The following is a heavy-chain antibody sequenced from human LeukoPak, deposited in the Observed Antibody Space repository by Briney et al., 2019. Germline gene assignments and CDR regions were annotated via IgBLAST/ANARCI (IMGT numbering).Heavy chain of an antibody. D-gene: IGHD3-22*01. V-gene: IGHV4-59*08. J-gene: IGHJ4*02. Sequence: SETLSLTCTVSGGSISSYYWSWIRQPPGKGLEWIGYIYYSGSTNYNPSLKSRVTISVDTSKNQFSLKLSSVTAADTAVYYCARLGDSSGYWGQGTLVTVSS. CDR3: ARLGDSSGY. CDR2: IYYSGST. CDR1: GGSISSYY.